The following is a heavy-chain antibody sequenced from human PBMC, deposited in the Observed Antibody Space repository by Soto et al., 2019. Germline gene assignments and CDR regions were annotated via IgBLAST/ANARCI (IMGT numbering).Heavy chain of an antibody. CDR2: INAGTGNT. J-gene: IGHJ4*02. CDR3: ARDPSYDILTGPSPYY. Sequence: ASVKVSCKASGYTFTNFALHWVRQAPGQRLEWMGWINAGTGNTKYSQKFQGRVTITGDTSASTAYMELSSLRSEDTAVYYCARDPSYDILTGPSPYYWGQGTLVTVSS. CDR1: GYTFTNFA. D-gene: IGHD3-9*01. V-gene: IGHV1-3*01.